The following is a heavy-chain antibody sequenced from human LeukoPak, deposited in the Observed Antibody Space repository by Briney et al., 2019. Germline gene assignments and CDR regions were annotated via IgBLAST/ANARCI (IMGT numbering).Heavy chain of an antibody. J-gene: IGHJ1*01. CDR1: GFTFSSYW. D-gene: IGHD6-13*01. CDR3: ARDRYSSSWYGYFQH. V-gene: IGHV3-7*01. Sequence: GGSLTLSCAASGFTFSSYWMSWVRQAPGKGLEWVANIKQDGSEKYYVDSVKGRFTISRDNAKNSLYLQMNSLRAEDTAVYYCARDRYSSSWYGYFQHWGQGTLVTVSS. CDR2: IKQDGSEK.